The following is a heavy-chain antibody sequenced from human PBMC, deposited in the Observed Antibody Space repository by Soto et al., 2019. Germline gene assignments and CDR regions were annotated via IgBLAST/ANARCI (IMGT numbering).Heavy chain of an antibody. CDR1: GFTFIDYY. Sequence: QVRLVESGGDLVKPGESLRLSCVASGFTFIDYYMNWVRRAPGKGLEWVSYISSTGKNIYYSDSVKGRFIVSRDNAKNSLFLQMNSLTVDDTAIYYCGRSHRAGSYWGRGTRVTVSS. CDR3: GRSHRAGSY. J-gene: IGHJ4*02. CDR2: ISSTGKNI. V-gene: IGHV3-11*01.